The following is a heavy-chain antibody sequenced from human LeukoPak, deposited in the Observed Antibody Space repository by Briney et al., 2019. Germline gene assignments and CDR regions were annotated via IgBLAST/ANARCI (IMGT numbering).Heavy chain of an antibody. J-gene: IGHJ3*02. CDR2: IYSGGST. CDR1: EFSVGSNY. CDR3: ARDLLYSEAFDI. D-gene: IGHD2-15*01. Sequence: GGSLRLSCAASEFSVGSNYMTWVRQAPGKGLEWVSVIYSGGSTYYADSVKGRFTISRDNSKNTLYLQMNSLRAEDTAVYYCARDLLYSEAFDIWGQGTMVTVSS. V-gene: IGHV3-66*01.